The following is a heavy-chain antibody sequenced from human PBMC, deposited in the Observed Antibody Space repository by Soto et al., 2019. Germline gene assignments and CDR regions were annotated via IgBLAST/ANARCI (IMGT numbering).Heavy chain of an antibody. CDR3: ARPIQLDYYGMDV. CDR2: IYPGVSDT. CDR1: GYSFTSYW. Sequence: PGESLKLSCKGSGYSFTSYWIGWVRQMPGKGLEWMGIIYPGVSDTRYSPSFQGQVTVSADKSISTAYLQWSSLKASDTAMYYCARPIQLDYYGMDVWGQGTTVTVSS. J-gene: IGHJ6*02. D-gene: IGHD5-18*01. V-gene: IGHV5-51*01.